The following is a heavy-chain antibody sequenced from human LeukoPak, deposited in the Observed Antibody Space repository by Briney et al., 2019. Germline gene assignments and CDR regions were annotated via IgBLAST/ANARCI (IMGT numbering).Heavy chain of an antibody. CDR3: ARDASLEMATMADY. CDR2: INPNSGGT. CDR1: GYTFTCYY. J-gene: IGHJ4*02. V-gene: IGHV1-2*06. D-gene: IGHD5-24*01. Sequence: ASVKVSCKASGYTFTCYYMHWVRQAPGQGLEWMGRINPNSGGTNYAQKFQGRVTMTRDTSISTAYMELSRLRSDDTAVYYCARDASLEMATMADYWGQGTLVTVSS.